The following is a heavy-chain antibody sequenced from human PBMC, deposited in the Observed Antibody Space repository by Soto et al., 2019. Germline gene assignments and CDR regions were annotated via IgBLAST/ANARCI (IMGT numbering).Heavy chain of an antibody. D-gene: IGHD3-16*01. V-gene: IGHV3-48*03. Sequence: EVQLVESGGGLVQPGGSLRLSCTASGFTFSSYEMNWVRQAPGKGLEWLSYISSSGRTRYYADSVKGRFTTSRDNAKNSLYLQMNSLRGEDTAVYYCARWVSAGGVFDYWGQGTLVTVSS. CDR3: ARWVSAGGVFDY. J-gene: IGHJ4*02. CDR1: GFTFSSYE. CDR2: ISSSGRTR.